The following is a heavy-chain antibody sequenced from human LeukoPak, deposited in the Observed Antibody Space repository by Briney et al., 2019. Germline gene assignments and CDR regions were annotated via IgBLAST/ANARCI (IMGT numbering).Heavy chain of an antibody. CDR2: IGGSGAGT. CDR3: AKVFGPFDP. CDR1: GFTFSSYA. D-gene: IGHD3-10*02. Sequence: GGSLRLSRAASGFTFSSYAMTWVRQAPGKGLEWVSAIGGSGAGTYYADSVKGRFTISRDNSKNTLYLQMNSLRAEDTAVYYCAKVFGPFDPWGQGTLVTVSS. J-gene: IGHJ5*02. V-gene: IGHV3-23*01.